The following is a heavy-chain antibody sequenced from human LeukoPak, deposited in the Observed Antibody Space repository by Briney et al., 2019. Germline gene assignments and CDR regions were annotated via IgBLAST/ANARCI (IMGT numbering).Heavy chain of an antibody. CDR2: IYHSGST. J-gene: IGHJ5*02. Sequence: SETLSLTCTVSGYSISSGYYWGWIRQPPGKGLEWIGSIYHSGSTYYNPSLKNRVTISVDTSKNQFSLKLSSVTAADTAVYYCALIVVVAATLWFDPWGQGTLVTVSS. V-gene: IGHV4-38-2*02. CDR1: GYSISSGYY. D-gene: IGHD2-15*01. CDR3: ALIVVVAATLWFDP.